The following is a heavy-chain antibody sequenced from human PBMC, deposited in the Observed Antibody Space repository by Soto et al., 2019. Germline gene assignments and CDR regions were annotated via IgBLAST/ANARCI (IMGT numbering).Heavy chain of an antibody. Sequence: QVRLVESGGGVVQPGRSLRLSCVASGFTFSSYAMHWVRQAPGKGLEWVAVISYDGSNKYYADSVKGRFTISRDNSKNTLYLQMNSLRAEDTAVYYCARGGSGSGWFFDYWGQGTLVTVSS. V-gene: IGHV3-30-3*01. CDR1: GFTFSSYA. D-gene: IGHD6-19*01. CDR2: ISYDGSNK. CDR3: ARGGSGSGWFFDY. J-gene: IGHJ4*02.